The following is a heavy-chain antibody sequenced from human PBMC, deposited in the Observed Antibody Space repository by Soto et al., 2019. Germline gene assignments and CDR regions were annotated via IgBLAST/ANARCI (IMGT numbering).Heavy chain of an antibody. CDR1: VFTFSSYS. Sequence: PGGSLRLAGAASVFTFSSYSMNWVRQAPGKGLEWVSYISSSSSTIYYADSVKGRFTISRDNAKNSLYLQMNSLRDEDTAVYYCASCGGDSSSWYQDYYYYGMDVWGQGTTVTVSS. CDR3: ASCGGDSSSWYQDYYYYGMDV. CDR2: ISSSSSTI. V-gene: IGHV3-48*02. J-gene: IGHJ6*02. D-gene: IGHD6-13*01.